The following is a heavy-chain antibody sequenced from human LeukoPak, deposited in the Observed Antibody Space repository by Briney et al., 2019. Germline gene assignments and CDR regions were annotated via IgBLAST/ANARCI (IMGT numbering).Heavy chain of an antibody. CDR1: GGPISSSNW. J-gene: IGHJ4*02. CDR3: ARGNDYGDYGLDC. CDR2: IYHSGST. D-gene: IGHD4-17*01. V-gene: IGHV4-4*02. Sequence: SETLSLICAVSGGPISSSNWWSWVRQPPGKGLEGIGEIYHSGSTNYNPSLKSRVTISVDKSKNQFSLKLSSVTAADTAVYYCARGNDYGDYGLDCWGQGTLVTVSS.